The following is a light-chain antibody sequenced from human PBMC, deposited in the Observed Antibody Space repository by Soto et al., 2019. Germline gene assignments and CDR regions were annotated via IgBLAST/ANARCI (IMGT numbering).Light chain of an antibody. CDR3: SSYTSFSTYV. J-gene: IGLJ1*01. CDR1: SSDVGGYNY. CDR2: EVS. Sequence: QSVLTQPASVSGSPGQSITISCTGTSSDVGGYNYVSWYQQHPGKAPKLMIYEVSNRPSGVSNRFSGSKSDNTASLTISGIPAADAADYYCSSYTSFSTYVFGNGTRSPS. V-gene: IGLV2-14*01.